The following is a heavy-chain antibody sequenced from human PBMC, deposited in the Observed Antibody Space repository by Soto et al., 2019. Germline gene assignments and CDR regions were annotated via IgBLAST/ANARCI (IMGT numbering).Heavy chain of an antibody. CDR3: ARYKSNYYYGMDV. CDR1: GGSISSGGYY. D-gene: IGHD1-20*01. Sequence: PSETLSLTCTVSGGSISSGGYYWSWIRQNPGKGLEWIGYIYYSGITNYNPSLKSRVTISVDTSKNQFSLKLSSVTAADTAVYYCARYKSNYYYGMDVWGQGTTVTVSS. V-gene: IGHV4-61*08. J-gene: IGHJ6*02. CDR2: IYYSGIT.